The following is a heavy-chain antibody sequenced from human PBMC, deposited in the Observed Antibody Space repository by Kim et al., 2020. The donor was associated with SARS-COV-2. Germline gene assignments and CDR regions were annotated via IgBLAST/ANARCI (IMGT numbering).Heavy chain of an antibody. Sequence: GGSLRLSCAASGFTFSSYAMSWVRQAPGKGLEWVSAISGSGGSTYYADSVKGRFTISRDNSKNTLYLQMNSLRAEDTAVYYCAKDGWADSGSYPYWYFDLWGRGTLVTVSS. V-gene: IGHV3-23*01. CDR2: ISGSGGST. CDR3: AKDGWADSGSYPYWYFDL. D-gene: IGHD3-10*01. CDR1: GFTFSSYA. J-gene: IGHJ2*01.